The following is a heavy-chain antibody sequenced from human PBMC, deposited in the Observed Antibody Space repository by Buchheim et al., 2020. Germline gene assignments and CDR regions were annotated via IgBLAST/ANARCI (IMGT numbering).Heavy chain of an antibody. V-gene: IGHV3-15*01. CDR3: TTELPYDYVWGSYRPVDY. D-gene: IGHD3-16*02. J-gene: IGHJ4*02. Sequence: EVQLVESGGGLVKPGGSLRLSCAASGFTFSNAWMSWVCQAPGKGLEWVGRIKSKTDGGTTDYAAPVKGRFTISRDDSKNTLYLQMNSLKTEDTAVYYCTTELPYDYVWGSYRPVDYWGQGTL. CDR1: GFTFSNAW. CDR2: IKSKTDGGTT.